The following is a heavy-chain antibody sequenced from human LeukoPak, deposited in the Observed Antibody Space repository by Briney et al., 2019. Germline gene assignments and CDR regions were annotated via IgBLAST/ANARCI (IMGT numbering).Heavy chain of an antibody. Sequence: GGSLRLSCAASGFTFSSYSMNWVRQAPGKGLEWVSSISSSSSYIYYADSVKGRFTISRDNAKNSLYLQMNSLRAEDTAVYYCARSGGYYDSSGYYEPYGYYFDCWGQGTLVTVSS. CDR3: ARSGGYYDSSGYYEPYGYYFDC. V-gene: IGHV3-21*01. J-gene: IGHJ4*02. D-gene: IGHD3-22*01. CDR1: GFTFSSYS. CDR2: ISSSSSYI.